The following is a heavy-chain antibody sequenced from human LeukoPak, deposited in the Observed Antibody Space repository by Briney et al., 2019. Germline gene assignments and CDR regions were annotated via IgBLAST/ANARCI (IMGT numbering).Heavy chain of an antibody. D-gene: IGHD5-18*01. Sequence: GGSLSLSCAASGFTFSSYEMNWVRQAPGKGLGWVAVIWYDGINKYYADSVKGRFTISRDNSKNTLYLQMNSLRAEDTAVYYCATPHGGYGYFDYWGQGTLVTVSS. V-gene: IGHV3-33*08. CDR3: ATPHGGYGYFDY. CDR1: GFTFSSYE. J-gene: IGHJ4*02. CDR2: IWYDGINK.